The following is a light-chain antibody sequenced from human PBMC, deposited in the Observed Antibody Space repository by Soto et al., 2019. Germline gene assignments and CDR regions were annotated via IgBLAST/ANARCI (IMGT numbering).Light chain of an antibody. CDR1: QSVSTN. Sequence: EIVMTQSPATLSVSAGERVTLSCRASQSVSTNLAWYQQKPGQPPRLLIYGASTRATGIPARFSGSGSGTDFTLTISSLQSEDFAVYYCQQYNNWPPLTFGGGTKVEIK. J-gene: IGKJ4*01. CDR2: GAS. V-gene: IGKV3D-15*01. CDR3: QQYNNWPPLT.